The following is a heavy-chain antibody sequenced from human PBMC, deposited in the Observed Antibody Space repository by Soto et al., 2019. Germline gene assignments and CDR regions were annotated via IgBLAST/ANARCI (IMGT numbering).Heavy chain of an antibody. CDR3: ARCNGDCPGPLDY. D-gene: IGHD2-21*02. V-gene: IGHV3-74*01. Sequence: RGSLRLSCAASGFIFSSYWMHWVRQAPGKGLVWVSRINTDGSSTTHAGSVKGRFTTSRDNAKNTLYLQINSLRAEDTAVYYCARCNGDCPGPLDYWGPGTLVTVSS. CDR1: GFIFSSYW. J-gene: IGHJ4*02. CDR2: INTDGSST.